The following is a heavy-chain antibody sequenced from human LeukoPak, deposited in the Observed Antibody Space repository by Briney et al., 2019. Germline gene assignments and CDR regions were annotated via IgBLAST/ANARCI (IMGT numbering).Heavy chain of an antibody. CDR3: ARVYSSSPFYYFDY. J-gene: IGHJ4*02. Sequence: GESLKISCKGSGYTFTSYWIGWVRQMPGNRLEWMGIIYPGDSDTRYSPSFQGQVTISADKSISTAYLQWSSLKASDTAMYYCARVYSSSPFYYFDYWGQGTLVTVSS. CDR2: IYPGDSDT. V-gene: IGHV5-51*01. D-gene: IGHD6-13*01. CDR1: GYTFTSYW.